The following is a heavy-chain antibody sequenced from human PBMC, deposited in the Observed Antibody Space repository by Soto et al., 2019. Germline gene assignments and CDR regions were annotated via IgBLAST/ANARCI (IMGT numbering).Heavy chain of an antibody. CDR3: AKDKPGTTSFDD. V-gene: IGHV3-23*01. CDR1: AFTISRYA. Sequence: PGGSLRLSCEASAFTISRYAMSWVRQAPGKGLEWVSAISDSGDTTHYADSVKGRFTISRDTSKSTLYLQMNTLRAEDTAVYYCAKDKPGTTSFDDWGQGTLVTVSS. D-gene: IGHD1-1*01. CDR2: ISDSGDTT. J-gene: IGHJ4*02.